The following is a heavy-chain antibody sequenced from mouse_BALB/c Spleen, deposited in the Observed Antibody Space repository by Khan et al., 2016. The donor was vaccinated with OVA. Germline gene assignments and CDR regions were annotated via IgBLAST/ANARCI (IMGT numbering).Heavy chain of an antibody. V-gene: IGHV14-3*02. CDR1: GLNIKDTY. J-gene: IGHJ2*01. CDR3: ARIARK. D-gene: IGHD6-1*01. Sequence: QFQKSGPELVKSGATVKLSCTVSGLNIKDTYMHWLQQWTEQGLEWIVRIEPPNGNTKYDPKFQGKATITADTSSKSAYRQLSNLTAEDTAFYYGARIARKWGQCTAVTVSS. CDR2: IEPPNGNT.